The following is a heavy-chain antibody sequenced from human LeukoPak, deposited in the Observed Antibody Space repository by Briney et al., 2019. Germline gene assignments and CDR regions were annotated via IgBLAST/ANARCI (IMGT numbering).Heavy chain of an antibody. D-gene: IGHD3-22*01. CDR1: GGTFSSYA. J-gene: IGHJ4*02. V-gene: IGHV1-69*05. Sequence: SVKVSCKASGGTFSSYAISWVRQAPGQGLEWMGGIIPIFGTVNYAQKFQGRVTITTDESTSTAYMELSSLRSEDTAVYYCAIGYYDSSGYYYDFDYWGQGTLVTVSS. CDR3: AIGYYDSSGYYYDFDY. CDR2: IIPIFGTV.